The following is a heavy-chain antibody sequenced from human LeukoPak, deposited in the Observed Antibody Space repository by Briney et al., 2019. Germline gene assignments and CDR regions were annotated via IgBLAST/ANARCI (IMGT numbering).Heavy chain of an antibody. J-gene: IGHJ4*02. CDR2: LSGSGATS. Sequence: AGGSLRLSCAAPGFSFSKYAMSWVRQVPGKGLEWVSTLSGSGATSSYADSVQGRFSISRDNSNNTLYLQMNSLRAEDTALYYSAKDRIVLTGYAFDSWGQGTLVTVSS. CDR1: GFSFSKYA. D-gene: IGHD2-8*01. V-gene: IGHV3-23*01. CDR3: AKDRIVLTGYAFDS.